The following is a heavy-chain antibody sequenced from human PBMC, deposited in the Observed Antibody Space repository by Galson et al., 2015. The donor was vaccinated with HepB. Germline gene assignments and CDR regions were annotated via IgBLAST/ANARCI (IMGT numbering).Heavy chain of an antibody. D-gene: IGHD5-18*01. Sequence: SVKVSCKASGYTFTSYDINWVRQATGQGLEWMGWMNPNSGNTTYAQKLQGRVTMTRNTAISTAYMELSSLRSEDTAVHYCATHLHTDMVADDAFDIWGQGTKVTVSS. CDR2: MNPNSGNT. J-gene: IGHJ3*02. CDR1: GYTFTSYD. CDR3: ATHLHTDMVADDAFDI. V-gene: IGHV1-8*01.